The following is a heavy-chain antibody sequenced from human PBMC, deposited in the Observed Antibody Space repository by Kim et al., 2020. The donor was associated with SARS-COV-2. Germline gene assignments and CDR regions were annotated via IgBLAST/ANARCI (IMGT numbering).Heavy chain of an antibody. D-gene: IGHD3-10*01. Sequence: APVKGRFTISRDDSKNTLYLQMNSLKTEDTAVYYCTTDRDYYGSTPLLYWGQGTLVTVSS. V-gene: IGHV3-15*01. J-gene: IGHJ4*02. CDR3: TTDRDYYGSTPLLY.